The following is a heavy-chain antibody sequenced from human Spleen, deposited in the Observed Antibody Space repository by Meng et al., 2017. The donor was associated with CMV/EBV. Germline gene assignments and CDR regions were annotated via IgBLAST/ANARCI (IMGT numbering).Heavy chain of an antibody. CDR3: AGALAQNYYDISGYDY. D-gene: IGHD3-22*01. CDR2: ISAYTGDT. J-gene: IGHJ4*02. Sequence: YTFTNYGITWVRQAPGQGLEWMGWISAYTGDTSYIQKFQGRVTMTTDTSTSTAYLELRSLRSDDTAVYYCAGALAQNYYDISGYDYWGQGTLVTVSS. V-gene: IGHV1-18*01. CDR1: YTFTNYG.